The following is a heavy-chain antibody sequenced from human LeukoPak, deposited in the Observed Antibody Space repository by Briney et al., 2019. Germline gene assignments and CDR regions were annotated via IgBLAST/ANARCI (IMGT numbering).Heavy chain of an antibody. CDR1: GGTFSSYA. Sequence: SVKVSCKASGGTFSSYAISWVRQAPGQGLEWMGGIIPIFGTANYAQKFQGRVAITADESTSTAYMELSSLRSEDTAVYYCARTDSSGYSAKYYFDYWGQGTLVTISS. V-gene: IGHV1-69*13. CDR2: IIPIFGTA. J-gene: IGHJ4*02. CDR3: ARTDSSGYSAKYYFDY. D-gene: IGHD3-22*01.